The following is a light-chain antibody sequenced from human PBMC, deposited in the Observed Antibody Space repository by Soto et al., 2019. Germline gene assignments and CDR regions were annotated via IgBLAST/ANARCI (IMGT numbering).Light chain of an antibody. J-gene: IGKJ4*02. CDR3: QQYNNWPQLT. CDR1: QSVSSN. V-gene: IGKV3-15*01. CDR2: GAS. Sequence: EIVMTQSPATLSVSPGERVILSCRASQSVSSNLAWYQQKPGQAPRLLIYGASARATGFTARFSGSGSGTEFTLNISSLQSEDFAVYYCQQYNNWPQLTFGGGTKVEIK.